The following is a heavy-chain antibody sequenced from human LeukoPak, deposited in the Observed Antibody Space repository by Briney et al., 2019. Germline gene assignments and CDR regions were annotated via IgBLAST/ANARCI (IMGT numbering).Heavy chain of an antibody. CDR2: INHSGST. CDR1: GGSFSGYY. J-gene: IGHJ5*02. D-gene: IGHD6-19*01. CDR3: ARFIGSGWYGNWFDP. V-gene: IGHV4-34*01. Sequence: EPSETLSLTCAVYGGSFSGYYWSWIRQPPGKGLEWIGEINHSGSTNYNPSLKSRVTISVDTSKNQFSLELSSVTAADTAVYYCARFIGSGWYGNWFDPWGQGTLVTVSS.